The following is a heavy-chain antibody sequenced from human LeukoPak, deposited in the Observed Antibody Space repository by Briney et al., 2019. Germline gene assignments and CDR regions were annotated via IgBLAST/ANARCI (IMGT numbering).Heavy chain of an antibody. CDR2: IYYSGST. CDR3: ARLKCISTTCPSRYVMDV. V-gene: IGHV4-59*01. CDR1: GGSISSYY. D-gene: IGHD2-2*01. Sequence: PSETLSLTCSVSGGSISSYYWSWIRQPPGKGLEDMGYIYYSGSTNYNPSLKSRVTISVDTSKDQFSLNLTSVTAADTAVYYCARLKCISTTCPSRYVMDVWGQGTTVTVSS. J-gene: IGHJ6*02.